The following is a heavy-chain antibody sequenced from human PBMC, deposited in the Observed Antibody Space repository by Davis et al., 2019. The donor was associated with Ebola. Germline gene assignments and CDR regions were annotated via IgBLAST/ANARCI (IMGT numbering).Heavy chain of an antibody. CDR2: ISSSSSYT. D-gene: IGHD2-2*01. CDR3: ARWGCSSTSCYPTSYYGMDV. J-gene: IGHJ6*02. Sequence: GESLILPCAASGFTFSSYSMNWVRQAPGKGLEWVSSISSSSSYTNYADSVKGRFTISRDNAKNSLYLQMNSLRDEDTAVYYCARWGCSSTSCYPTSYYGMDVWGQGTTVTVSS. CDR1: GFTFSSYS. V-gene: IGHV3-21*01.